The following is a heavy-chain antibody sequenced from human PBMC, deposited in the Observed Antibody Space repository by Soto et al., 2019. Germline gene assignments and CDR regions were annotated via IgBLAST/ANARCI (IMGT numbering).Heavy chain of an antibody. CDR2: ISYDGSNK. J-gene: IGHJ2*01. V-gene: IGHV3-30*18. CDR1: GFTFSSYG. D-gene: IGHD2-15*01. CDR3: AKDRIVVVVAASRPYDWYFDL. Sequence: QVQLVESGGGVVQPGRSPRLSCAASGFTFSSYGMHWVRQAPGKGLEWVAVISYDGSNKYYADSVKGRFTISRDNSKNTLYLQMNSLRAEDTAVYYCAKDRIVVVVAASRPYDWYFDLWGRGTLVTVSS.